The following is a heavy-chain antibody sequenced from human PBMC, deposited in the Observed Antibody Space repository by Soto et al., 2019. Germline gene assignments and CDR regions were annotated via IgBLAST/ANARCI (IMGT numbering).Heavy chain of an antibody. CDR1: GFTVSNSY. V-gene: IGHV3-53*01. CDR3: ARGFQSSFGY. D-gene: IGHD2-21*01. Sequence: EVQLVESGGGLIQPGGSLRLSCAAYGFTVSNSYMTWVRQAPGKGLEWVSSIYRSGSTSFADSVKGRFTISRDSSKNTLYLQMSSLRAEDTAVYYCARGFQSSFGYWGQGILVTVSS. J-gene: IGHJ4*02. CDR2: IYRSGST.